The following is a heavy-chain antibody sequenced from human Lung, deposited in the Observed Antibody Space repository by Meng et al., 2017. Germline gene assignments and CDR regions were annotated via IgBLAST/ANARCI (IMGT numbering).Heavy chain of an antibody. CDR3: ARGGGYVTRVDP. Sequence: VPLVQSGAEVKKAGASVRVSCKAAGYPFTGYYMHWVRQAPGQGLEWMGRINPNSGGTNYAQKFQGRVTMTRDTSISTAYMELSRLISDDTAVYYFARGGGYVTRVDPWGQGTLVTVSS. V-gene: IGHV1-2*06. CDR2: INPNSGGT. CDR1: GYPFTGYY. J-gene: IGHJ5*02. D-gene: IGHD5-12*01.